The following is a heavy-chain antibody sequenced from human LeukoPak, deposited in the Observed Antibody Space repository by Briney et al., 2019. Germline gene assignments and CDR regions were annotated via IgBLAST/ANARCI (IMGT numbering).Heavy chain of an antibody. CDR3: ARRSGGLSRGIDY. CDR1: GGTFSSYA. D-gene: IGHD1-26*01. Sequence: GASVKVSCKASGGTFSSYAISWVRQAPGQGLEWMGGIIPIFGTANYAQTFQGRVTITADESTGTAYMELSSLRSEDTAVYYCARRSGGLSRGIDYWGQGTLVTVSS. V-gene: IGHV1-69*13. CDR2: IIPIFGTA. J-gene: IGHJ4*02.